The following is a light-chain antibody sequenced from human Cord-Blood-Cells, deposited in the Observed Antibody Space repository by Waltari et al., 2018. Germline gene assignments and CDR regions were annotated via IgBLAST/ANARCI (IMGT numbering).Light chain of an antibody. CDR1: QSLLHSNGYNY. Sequence: DIVMTQSPLSLPVTPGEPASISCRSSQSLLHSNGYNYLDWYLQKPGQSPQLLIYLGSNRASGVPDRFSGSGSGTDFTLKISRVEAEDVGVYYYMQALQTPPRLTFGGGTKVEIK. CDR3: MQALQTPPRLT. J-gene: IGKJ4*01. CDR2: LGS. V-gene: IGKV2-28*01.